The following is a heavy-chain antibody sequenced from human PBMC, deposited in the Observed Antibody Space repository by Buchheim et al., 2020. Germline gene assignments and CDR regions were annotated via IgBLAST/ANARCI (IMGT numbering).Heavy chain of an antibody. CDR2: INSDGSST. CDR1: GFTFSSYW. CDR3: ARETQDPVVVINLGGMDV. V-gene: IGHV3-74*01. J-gene: IGHJ6*02. D-gene: IGHD3-22*01. Sequence: EVQLVESGGGLVQPGGSLRLSCAASGFTFSSYWMHWVRQAPGKGLVWVSRINSDGSSTSYADSVTGRFTISRDNAKNTLYLQMNSLRAEDTAVYYCARETQDPVVVINLGGMDVWGQGTT.